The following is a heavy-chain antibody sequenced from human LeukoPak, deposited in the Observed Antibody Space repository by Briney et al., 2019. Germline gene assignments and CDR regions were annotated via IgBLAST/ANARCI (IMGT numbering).Heavy chain of an antibody. J-gene: IGHJ3*02. CDR1: GFTFYTIG. CDR2: ISFDGSIK. CDR3: ARESRQGRGAFDI. V-gene: IGHV3-30*03. Sequence: GKSLRLSCAASGFTFYTIGMHWARQAPGKGLEWVAVISFDGSIKYYADSVKGRFTISRDNSKNTLFLQMNSLRAEDTAVYYCARESRQGRGAFDIWGQGTMVTVSS.